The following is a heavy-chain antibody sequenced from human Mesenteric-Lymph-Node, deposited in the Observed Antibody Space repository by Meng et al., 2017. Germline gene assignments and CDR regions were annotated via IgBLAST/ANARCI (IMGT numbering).Heavy chain of an antibody. CDR3: AKAFPSGQTNYLDY. D-gene: IGHD2-21*01. V-gene: IGHV3-23*01. J-gene: IGHJ4*02. CDR2: ISGGGLTT. Sequence: GGSLRLSCAASGFTFSSYSMNWVRQAPGKGLEWVSGISGGGLTTYYADSVRGRFTISRDNSQNTLYLQMNGLRAEDTAIYFCAKAFPSGQTNYLDYWGQGILVTVSS. CDR1: GFTFSSYS.